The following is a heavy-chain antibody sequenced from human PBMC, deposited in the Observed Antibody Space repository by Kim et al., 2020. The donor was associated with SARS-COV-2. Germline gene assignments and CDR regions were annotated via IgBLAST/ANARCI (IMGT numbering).Heavy chain of an antibody. D-gene: IGHD6-19*01. J-gene: IGHJ5*02. CDR2: IYPGDSDT. Sequence: GESLKISCKGSGYSFTSYWIGWVRQMPGKGLEWMGIIYPGDSDTRYSPSFQGQVTISADKSISTAYLQWSSLKASDTAMYYCARLRGGWTASNWFDPWGQGTLVTVSS. CDR1: GYSFTSYW. CDR3: ARLRGGWTASNWFDP. V-gene: IGHV5-51*01.